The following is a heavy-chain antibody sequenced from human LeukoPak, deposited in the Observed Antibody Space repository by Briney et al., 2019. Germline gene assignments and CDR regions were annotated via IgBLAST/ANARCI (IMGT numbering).Heavy chain of an antibody. J-gene: IGHJ4*02. CDR1: GVSISSSNSY. Sequence: SETLSLTCTVSGVSISSSNSYWGWIRQPPGKGLEWIGSIYYSGNTYYNASLKSQVSISIDTSKNQFSLRLTSVTAADTAVYYCARVGYSSGWYFDYWGQGTLVTVSS. CDR3: ARVGYSSGWYFDY. D-gene: IGHD6-19*01. V-gene: IGHV4-39*01. CDR2: IYYSGNT.